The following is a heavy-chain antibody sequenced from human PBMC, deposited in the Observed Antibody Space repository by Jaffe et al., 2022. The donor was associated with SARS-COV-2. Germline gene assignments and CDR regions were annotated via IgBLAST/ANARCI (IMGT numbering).Heavy chain of an antibody. Sequence: QVQLQESGPGLVKPSQTLSLTCTVSGGSISSGSYYWSWIRQPAGKGLEWIGRIYTSGSTNYNPSLKSRVTISVDTSKNQFSLKLSSVTAADTAVYYCARESPYYDFWSGSLLRFDPWGQGTLVTVSS. CDR3: ARESPYYDFWSGSLLRFDP. CDR1: GGSISSGSYY. CDR2: IYTSGST. D-gene: IGHD3-3*01. V-gene: IGHV4-61*02. J-gene: IGHJ5*02.